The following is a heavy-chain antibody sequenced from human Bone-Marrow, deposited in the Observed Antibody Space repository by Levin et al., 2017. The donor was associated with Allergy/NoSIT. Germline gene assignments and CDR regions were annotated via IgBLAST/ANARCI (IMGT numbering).Heavy chain of an antibody. Sequence: PGGSLRLSCAASGFTFNTYSIHWVRQAPGKGLEWVAVISYEGSNKDYADSVRGRFTISRDNSKNTVYLQMNSLRAEDTAVYYCAREWFAGTDDYFDYWGQGTQVTVSS. CDR2: ISYEGSNK. CDR1: GFTFNTYS. V-gene: IGHV3-30*04. J-gene: IGHJ4*02. CDR3: AREWFAGTDDYFDY. D-gene: IGHD1-1*01.